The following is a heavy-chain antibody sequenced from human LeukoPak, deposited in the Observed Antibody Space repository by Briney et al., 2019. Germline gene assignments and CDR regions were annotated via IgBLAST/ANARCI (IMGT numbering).Heavy chain of an antibody. V-gene: IGHV3-23*01. CDR1: GFTISNYA. D-gene: IGHD2-21*02. CDR3: AKDFVVVPGNVNYFDY. CDR2: FSGSGDNT. J-gene: IGHJ4*02. Sequence: GGSLRLSCAASGFTISNYAMSWVRKAPGKGLGLVSAFSGSGDNTYYAGSVKGRSTASRANSKNTLYVQMTSLRAENTAVYYCAKDFVVVPGNVNYFDYWGQGTLVTVSS.